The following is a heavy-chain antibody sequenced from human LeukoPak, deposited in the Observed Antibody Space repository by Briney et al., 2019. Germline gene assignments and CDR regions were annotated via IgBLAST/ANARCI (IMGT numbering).Heavy chain of an antibody. V-gene: IGHV3-30*18. CDR3: AKSVDDSSGWPPFDI. CDR1: GFTFSHYG. D-gene: IGHD3-22*01. CDR2: ISFDGSYK. Sequence: PGWGLRLSCAASGFTFSHYGMHWVRTAPGKGRAWVAAISFDGSYKYYADSVKGRFTIARDNSKNTLYLQMNSLRAEDTAVYYCAKSVDDSSGWPPFDIWGQGTMVSV. J-gene: IGHJ3*02.